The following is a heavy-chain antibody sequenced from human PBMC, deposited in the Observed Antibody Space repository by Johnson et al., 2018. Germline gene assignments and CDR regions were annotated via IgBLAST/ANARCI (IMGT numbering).Heavy chain of an antibody. CDR2: INPSGGST. V-gene: IGHV1-46*01. CDR3: ASSRITIFGVVISAFDI. Sequence: QVQLVESGAEVKKPGASVKVSCKASGYTFTSYYMHWVRQAPGQGLEWLGIINPSGGSTSSAQKFQGRVTMTRDTSTSTVYMELSSLRSEYTAVYYCASSRITIFGVVISAFDIWGQGTMVTVSS. D-gene: IGHD3-3*01. J-gene: IGHJ3*02. CDR1: GYTFTSYY.